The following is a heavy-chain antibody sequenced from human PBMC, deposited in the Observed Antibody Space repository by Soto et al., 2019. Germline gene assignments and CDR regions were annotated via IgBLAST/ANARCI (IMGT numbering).Heavy chain of an antibody. CDR3: ARARITMVREVIKYNMDV. V-gene: IGHV4-59*01. Sequence: ETLSLTCTVSGGSISNYYWSWIGQSPGEGLEWIGYIYDTGNTNSNPSLQSRATISMDTSKNQLSLKLSSVTAADTAVYYCARARITMVREVIKYNMDVWGQGTTVTVSS. CDR2: IYDTGNT. J-gene: IGHJ6*02. D-gene: IGHD3-10*01. CDR1: GGSISNYY.